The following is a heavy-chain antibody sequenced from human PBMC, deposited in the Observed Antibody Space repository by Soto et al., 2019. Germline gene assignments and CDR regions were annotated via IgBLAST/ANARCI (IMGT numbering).Heavy chain of an antibody. D-gene: IGHD5-12*01. CDR3: AKERSVVATTPDFDY. J-gene: IGHJ4*02. Sequence: QVQLVESGAGVVQPGRSLRLSCAASGFTFSSFGMHWVRQAPGKGLEWVAVASYDGSYKYYADSVKGRFTISRDNSKNTLYLQMNSLRAEDTAVYYCAKERSVVATTPDFDYWGQGTLVTVSS. CDR1: GFTFSSFG. CDR2: ASYDGSYK. V-gene: IGHV3-30*18.